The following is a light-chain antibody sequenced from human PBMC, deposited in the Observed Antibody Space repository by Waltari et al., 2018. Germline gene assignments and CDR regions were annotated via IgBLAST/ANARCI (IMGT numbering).Light chain of an antibody. CDR1: QGVSRS. V-gene: IGKV1-NL1*01. J-gene: IGKJ2*01. CDR2: TAS. CDR3: QQYLTTPYT. Sequence: DIQMTQSPSFLSASIGDRVTITCRASQGVSRSLAWYQQKPGKAPKLLLYTASTLQSGVPSRISGRGSGTDYTLTISSLQPEDFAIYFCQQYLTTPYTVGQGTKLE.